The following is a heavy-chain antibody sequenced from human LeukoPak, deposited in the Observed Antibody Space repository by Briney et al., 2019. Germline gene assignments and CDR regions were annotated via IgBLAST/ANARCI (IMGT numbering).Heavy chain of an antibody. V-gene: IGHV4-34*01. Sequence: SETLSLTCAVYGGSFSGYYWSWIRQPPGKGLEWIGEINHSGSTNYNPSLKSRVTISVDTSKNQFSLKLSSVTAADTAVYYCARMHLVVPSAMRPFDYWGQGTLVTDSP. CDR3: ARMHLVVPSAMRPFDY. CDR2: INHSGST. J-gene: IGHJ4*02. CDR1: GGSFSGYY. D-gene: IGHD2-2*01.